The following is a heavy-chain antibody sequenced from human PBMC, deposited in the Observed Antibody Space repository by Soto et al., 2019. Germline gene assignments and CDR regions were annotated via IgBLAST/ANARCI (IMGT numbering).Heavy chain of an antibody. CDR3: VCDDNRRY. Sequence: EVQLVESGGGLGKPGGSLRLSCAASGFSFSTFTMNWVRQAPGKGLEFVSSIGRTGIDRYYIDSVKGRFTISRDNAQNSLYLQMNSLRAGDTALYYCVCDDNRRYWGQGTLVTVSS. V-gene: IGHV3-21*01. CDR1: GFSFSTFT. J-gene: IGHJ4*02. D-gene: IGHD1-1*01. CDR2: IGRTGIDR.